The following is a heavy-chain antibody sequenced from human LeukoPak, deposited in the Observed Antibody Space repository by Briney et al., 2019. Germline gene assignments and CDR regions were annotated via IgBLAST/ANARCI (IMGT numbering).Heavy chain of an antibody. CDR1: GGSVSSGDFF. V-gene: IGHV4-30-4*01. D-gene: IGHD4-23*01. J-gene: IGHJ4*02. Sequence: SQTLSLTCTVSGGSVSSGDFFWCWIRQPPGKGLEWIGYIYYSGSTSYNPSLRSRITISVDTSKNQFSLKLSSVTAADTAIYYCARGYVNYGGSFDYWGQGTLVTVSS. CDR3: ARGYVNYGGSFDY. CDR2: IYYSGST.